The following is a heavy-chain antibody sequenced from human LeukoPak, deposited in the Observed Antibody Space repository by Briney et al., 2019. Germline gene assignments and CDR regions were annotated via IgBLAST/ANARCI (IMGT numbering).Heavy chain of an antibody. CDR2: ISGRSSTI. CDR3: ARDRLTSGSYFFDY. D-gene: IGHD1-26*01. CDR1: AFTFSDYS. Sequence: GGSLRLSCAPSAFTFSDYSMNWVRQAPGKGREGISYISGRSSTIYYADSVRGRFTISRDNAKNSMYLKMNSLRAEDTAVYYCARDRLTSGSYFFDYWGQGTLVTVSS. V-gene: IGHV3-48*01. J-gene: IGHJ4*02.